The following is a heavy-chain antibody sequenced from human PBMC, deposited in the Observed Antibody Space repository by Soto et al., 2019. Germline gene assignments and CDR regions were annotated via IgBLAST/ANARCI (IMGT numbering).Heavy chain of an antibody. CDR2: IYYSGST. CDR3: ARTTYYYHSSGYYGYYFDY. Sequence: SETLSLTCTVSGGSISSYYWSWIRQPPGKGLEWIGYIYYSGSTNYNPSLKSRVTISVDTSKNQFSLKLRYVTAADTAVYYCARTTYYYHSSGYYGYYFDYWGQGTLVTVSS. V-gene: IGHV4-59*01. D-gene: IGHD3-22*01. CDR1: GGSISSYY. J-gene: IGHJ4*02.